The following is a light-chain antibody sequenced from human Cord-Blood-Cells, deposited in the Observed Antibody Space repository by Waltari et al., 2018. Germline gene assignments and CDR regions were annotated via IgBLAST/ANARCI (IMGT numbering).Light chain of an antibody. CDR3: MIWHSSAWV. CDR1: SGINVGTYR. CDR2: YKSDSDK. Sequence: AVLTQPSSLSASPGASASLTCTLRSGINVGTYRIYWYQQKPGSPPQYLLRYKSDSDKQQGSGVPSRFSGSKDASANAVILLISGLQSEDEADYYCMIWHSSAWVFGGGTKLTVL. V-gene: IGLV5-45*02. J-gene: IGLJ3*02.